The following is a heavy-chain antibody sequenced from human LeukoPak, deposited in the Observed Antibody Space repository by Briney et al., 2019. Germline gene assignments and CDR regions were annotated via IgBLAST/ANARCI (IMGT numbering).Heavy chain of an antibody. CDR3: TREDIVVVPAASSAFDI. J-gene: IGHJ3*02. CDR2: IRSKAYGGTT. D-gene: IGHD2-2*01. CDR1: GFTFGDYA. V-gene: IGHV3-49*03. Sequence: GGSLRVSCTASGFTFGDYAMSWFRQAPGKGLEWVGFIRSKAYGGTTEYAASVKGRFTISRDDSKSIAYLQMNSLKTEDTAVYYCTREDIVVVPAASSAFDIWGQGTMVTVSS.